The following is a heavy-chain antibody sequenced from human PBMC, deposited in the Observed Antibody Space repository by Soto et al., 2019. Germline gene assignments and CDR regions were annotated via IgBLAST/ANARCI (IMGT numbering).Heavy chain of an antibody. Sequence: GGSLRLSCAASGFTFSSYSMNWVRQAPGKGLEWVSSISSSSSYIYYADSVKGRFTISRDNAKNSLYLQMNSLRAEDTAVYYCARDPNYYGSSGGNYYYYYMDVWGKGTTVTVSS. J-gene: IGHJ6*03. CDR2: ISSSSSYI. V-gene: IGHV3-21*01. D-gene: IGHD3-10*01. CDR1: GFTFSSYS. CDR3: ARDPNYYGSSGGNYYYYYMDV.